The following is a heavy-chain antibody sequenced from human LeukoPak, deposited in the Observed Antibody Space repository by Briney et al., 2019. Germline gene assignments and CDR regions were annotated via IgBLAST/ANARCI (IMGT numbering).Heavy chain of an antibody. V-gene: IGHV7-4-1*02. Sequence: ASVKVSCKASGYTFTSYAMNWVRQAPGQGLEWMGWINTNTGNPTYAQGFTGRFVFSLDTSVSTAYLQISSLKAEDTAVYYCARDLRTHSSSWYGPPKNWYFDLWGRGNLVTVSS. CDR3: ARDLRTHSSSWYGPPKNWYFDL. CDR1: GYTFTSYA. J-gene: IGHJ2*01. D-gene: IGHD6-13*01. CDR2: INTNTGNP.